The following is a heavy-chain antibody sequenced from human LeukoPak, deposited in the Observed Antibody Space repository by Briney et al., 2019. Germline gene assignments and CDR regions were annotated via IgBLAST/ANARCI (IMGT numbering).Heavy chain of an antibody. CDR1: GFTFSSYG. CDR3: AVSVRFERVWHYFNN. Sequence: GGSLRLSCAASGFTFSSYGMHWVRQAPGKGLEWVAFIRYDGRNKYYADSVKGRFTISRDNSKTTVFLQMNSPRAEDTAVYYCAVSVRFERVWHYFNNWGQGTQVTVSS. V-gene: IGHV3-30*02. CDR2: IRYDGRNK. D-gene: IGHD3-9*01. J-gene: IGHJ4*02.